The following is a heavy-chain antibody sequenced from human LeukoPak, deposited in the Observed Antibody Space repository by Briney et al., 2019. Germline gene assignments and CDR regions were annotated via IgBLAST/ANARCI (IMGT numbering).Heavy chain of an antibody. V-gene: IGHV3-30*18. CDR3: AKGPAPRLGEFSYHALVDY. CDR1: GFTFSSYG. D-gene: IGHD3-16*02. J-gene: IGHJ4*02. CDR2: ISYDGSNE. Sequence: GGSLRLSCVASGFTFSSYGMHWVRQAPGKGLEWVAFISYDGSNENIADSVKGRFIISRDNSKNTPYLQMNSLRAEDTAVYYCAKGPAPRLGEFSYHALVDYWGQGTLVTVSS.